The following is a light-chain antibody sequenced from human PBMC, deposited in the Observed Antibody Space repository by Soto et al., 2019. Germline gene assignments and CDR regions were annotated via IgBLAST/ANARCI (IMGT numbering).Light chain of an antibody. CDR2: AAS. CDR1: HSIGNY. Sequence: DIQMTQSPSSLSASVGDRVTITCRASHSIGNYLSWYQQTPGKAPKLLIHAASNLQSGVPSRFSGSGFGTDFTLPISILQPDDFATYYCHQSHTCPRTFGQGTKVEI. V-gene: IGKV1-39*01. J-gene: IGKJ1*01. CDR3: HQSHTCPRT.